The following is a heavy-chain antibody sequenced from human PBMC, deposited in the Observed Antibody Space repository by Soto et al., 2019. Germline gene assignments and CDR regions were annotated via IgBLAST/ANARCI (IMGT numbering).Heavy chain of an antibody. CDR1: GFTFRSYT. CDR2: ISYDGSNK. J-gene: IGHJ4*02. CDR3: ARGMTTVTTGYDFDY. D-gene: IGHD4-17*01. V-gene: IGHV3-30-3*01. Sequence: VQLVESGGGVVQPGRSLRLSCAASGFTFRSYTMHWVRQAPGKGLEWVALISYDGSNKYYADSVKGRFTISRDKSKNTLSLQLNSLRAEDTAVYYCARGMTTVTTGYDFDYWGQGTLVTVSS.